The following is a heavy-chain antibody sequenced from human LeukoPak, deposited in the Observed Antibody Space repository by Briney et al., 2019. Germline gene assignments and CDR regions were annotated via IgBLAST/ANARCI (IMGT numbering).Heavy chain of an antibody. Sequence: PSETLSLTCTVSGRSISSYYWGWLRQPPGKGLEWIGYIYYSGSNNYNPSLKSRVTISVDTSKNQFSLKLSSVTAADTGVYYCARGWHYYDSSGYYYSGGFGFDPWGQGTLVTVSS. D-gene: IGHD3-22*01. CDR3: ARGWHYYDSSGYYYSGGFGFDP. J-gene: IGHJ5*02. CDR2: IYYSGSN. V-gene: IGHV4-59*01. CDR1: GRSISSYY.